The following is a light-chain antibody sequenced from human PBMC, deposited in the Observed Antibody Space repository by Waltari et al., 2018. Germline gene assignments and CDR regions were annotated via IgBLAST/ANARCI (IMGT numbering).Light chain of an antibody. CDR2: GAF. CDR1: RAISNS. CDR3: QQNDNVPFT. J-gene: IGKJ3*01. Sequence: DIQMTQSPSSLSASVGDRVTIPCQASRAISNSLNWFQHKPGKAPKLLIYGAFNVEKGVPSRFSGSASGTHVTFTISSLQPEDIATYYCQQNDNVPFTFGPGTKVDIK. V-gene: IGKV1-33*01.